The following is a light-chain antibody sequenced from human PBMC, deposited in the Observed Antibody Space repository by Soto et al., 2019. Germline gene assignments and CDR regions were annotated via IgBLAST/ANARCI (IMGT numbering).Light chain of an antibody. CDR2: DVS. CDR3: GSYLSSSTLYV. J-gene: IGLJ1*01. Sequence: QSVLTQPASVSGSPGQSITISCTGTSSDVGGSNYVSWYQQHPGKAPKLMIYDVSNRPSGVSNRFSGSKSGNTASLTISGLQAEDEADYYCGSYLSSSTLYVFGTGTKLTVL. V-gene: IGLV2-14*03. CDR1: SSDVGGSNY.